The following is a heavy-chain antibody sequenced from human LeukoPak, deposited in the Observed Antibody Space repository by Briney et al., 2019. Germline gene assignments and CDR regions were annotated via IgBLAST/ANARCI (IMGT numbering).Heavy chain of an antibody. D-gene: IGHD6-19*01. J-gene: IGHJ4*02. CDR1: GGSISSGGYY. CDR2: IYYSGST. CDR3: ARNTLVAGTDDY. V-gene: IGHV4-31*03. Sequence: SQTLSLTCTVSGGSISSGGYYWSWIRQHPGKGLEWIGYIYYSGSTYYNPSLKSRVTISVDTSKNQFSLKLSSVTAADTAVYYCARNTLVAGTDDYWGQGTLVTVSS.